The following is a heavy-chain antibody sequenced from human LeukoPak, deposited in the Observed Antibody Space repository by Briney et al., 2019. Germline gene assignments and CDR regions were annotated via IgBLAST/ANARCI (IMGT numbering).Heavy chain of an antibody. V-gene: IGHV1-69*13. J-gene: IGHJ6*03. CDR2: IIPIFGTA. D-gene: IGHD2-2*02. CDR1: GGTFSSYA. CDR3: ARVAAEVVGVPGAIGFGWLRRDYYYMDV. Sequence: GASVKVSCKASGGTFSSYAISWVRQAPGQGLEWMGGIIPIFGTANYAQKFQGRVTITADESTSTAYVELSSLRSEDTAVYYCARVAAEVVGVPGAIGFGWLRRDYYYMDVWGKGTTVIVSS.